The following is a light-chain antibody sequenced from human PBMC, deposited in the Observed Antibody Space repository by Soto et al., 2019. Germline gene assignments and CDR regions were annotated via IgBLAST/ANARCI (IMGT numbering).Light chain of an antibody. J-gene: IGKJ1*01. CDR3: QQRGNWPPTWT. Sequence: EIVLTQSPGTLSLSPGERATLSCRASQSVFNNHIGWYQQKPGQAPRRLIFGASFRATGIPDRFSGSGSGTDFTLTISSLQPEDFATYYCQQRGNWPPTWTFGQGTKVDIK. V-gene: IGKV3D-20*02. CDR1: QSVFNNH. CDR2: GAS.